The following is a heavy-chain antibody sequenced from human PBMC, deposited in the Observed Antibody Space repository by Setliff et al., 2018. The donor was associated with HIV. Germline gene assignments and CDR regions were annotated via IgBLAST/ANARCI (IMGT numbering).Heavy chain of an antibody. V-gene: IGHV4-39*01. D-gene: IGHD5-18*01. J-gene: IGHJ3*02. CDR3: ARRQQLWLLYAFDI. Sequence: KPSETLSLTCTVSGGSISSSSYYWGWIRQPPGKGLEWIGSIYYSGSTYYNPSLKSRVTISVDTSKNQFSLTLSSVTAADTAVYYCARRQQLWLLYAFDIWGQGTMVTVSS. CDR2: IYYSGST. CDR1: GGSISSSSYY.